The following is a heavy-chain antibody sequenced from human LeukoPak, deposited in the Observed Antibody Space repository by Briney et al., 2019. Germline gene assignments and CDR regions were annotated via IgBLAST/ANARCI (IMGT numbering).Heavy chain of an antibody. D-gene: IGHD4-23*01. Sequence: ASVNVSCKVSGYTLTELSMHWVRQAPGKGLEWMGGFDPEDGETIYAQKFQGRVTMTEDTSTDTAYMELSSLRSEDTAVYYCATDLKVVTPNFDYWGQGTLVTVSS. CDR3: ATDLKVVTPNFDY. CDR1: GYTLTELS. J-gene: IGHJ4*02. V-gene: IGHV1-24*01. CDR2: FDPEDGET.